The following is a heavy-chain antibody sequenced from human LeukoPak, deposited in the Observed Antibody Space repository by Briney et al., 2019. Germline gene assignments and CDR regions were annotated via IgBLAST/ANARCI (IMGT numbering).Heavy chain of an antibody. V-gene: IGHV4-39*01. Sequence: SETLSLTCAVSGGSIRSSYYYWGWVRQPGGKGLEWIGSIYDSGSTYYSPSLKSRVTISVDPSKNQFSLKLNSVTAADTGVYYCARHYGPWGQGTLVTVSS. CDR3: ARHYGP. J-gene: IGHJ5*02. CDR1: GGSIRSSYYY. CDR2: IYDSGST. D-gene: IGHD3-10*01.